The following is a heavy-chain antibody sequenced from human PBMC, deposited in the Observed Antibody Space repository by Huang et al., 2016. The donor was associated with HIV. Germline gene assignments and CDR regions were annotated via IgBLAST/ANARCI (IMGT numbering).Heavy chain of an antibody. CDR2: IVPLFAVT. D-gene: IGHD6-13*01. V-gene: IGHV1-69*10. CDR3: AREGQTWYGKPIAAFEI. Sequence: VQLVQSGAEVKRPGTSVKISCKASGGSFHSLAFNWVRQAPGQGLQCMGGIVPLFAVTNYAAKFRGRLTSSADKSTSTVFMELRGLTSEDTAVFFCAREGQTWYGKPIAAFEIWGQGTTVIVSP. J-gene: IGHJ3*02. CDR1: GGSFHSLA.